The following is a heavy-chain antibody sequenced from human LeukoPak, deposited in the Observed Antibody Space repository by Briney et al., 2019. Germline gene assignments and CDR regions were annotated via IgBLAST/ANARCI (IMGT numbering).Heavy chain of an antibody. CDR3: ARRVTFGDDAFDI. V-gene: IGHV4-59*01. CDR2: IYYSGST. Sequence: PSETLSLTCTVSGVSISSYYWSWIRQPPGKGLEWIGYIYYSGSTNYNPSLKSRVTISVDTSKTQFSLKLSSVTAADTAVYYCARRVTFGDDAFDIWGQGTMVTVSS. CDR1: GVSISSYY. D-gene: IGHD3-10*01. J-gene: IGHJ3*02.